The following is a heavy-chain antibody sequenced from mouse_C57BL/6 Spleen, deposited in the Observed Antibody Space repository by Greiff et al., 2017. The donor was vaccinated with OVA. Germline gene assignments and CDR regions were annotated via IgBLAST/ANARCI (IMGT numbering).Heavy chain of an antibody. J-gene: IGHJ3*01. CDR2: INPSTGGT. D-gene: IGHD1-1*01. V-gene: IGHV1-42*01. CDR1: GYSFTGYY. CDR3: AISTGAFAY. Sequence: VQLQQSGPELVKPGASVKISCKASGYSFTGYYMNWVKQSPEKSLEWIGEINPSTGGTTYNQKFKAKATLTVDKSSSTAYMQLKSLTSEDSAVYYCAISTGAFAYWGQGTLVTVSA.